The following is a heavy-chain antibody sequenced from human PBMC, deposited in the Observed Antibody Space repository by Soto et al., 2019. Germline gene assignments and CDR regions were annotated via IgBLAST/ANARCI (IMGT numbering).Heavy chain of an antibody. J-gene: IGHJ3*01. CDR3: VSGPSHGGFDL. CDR2: ISPDGNNA. Sequence: VESGGDMVQPGRSLRLSCAASGSTFSSYDIHWVRQAPGKGLEWVAHISPDGNNAYYADSVKGRFTIARDNARNTVYLQVNSRSAEDTAVYHCVSGPSHGGFDLWGQGTLVTVSS. D-gene: IGHD2-15*01. V-gene: IGHV3-30-3*01. CDR1: GSTFSSYD.